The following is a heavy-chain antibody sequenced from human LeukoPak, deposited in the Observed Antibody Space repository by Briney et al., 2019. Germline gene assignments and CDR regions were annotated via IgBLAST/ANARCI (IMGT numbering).Heavy chain of an antibody. Sequence: GGSLRLSCAASGFTFSSYEMNWVRQAPGKGLEWVSYISSSGSTIYYADSVKGRFTISRDNAKNSLYLQMNSLRAEDTAVCYCARDVGPRTENWLDPWGQGTLVTVSS. V-gene: IGHV3-48*03. J-gene: IGHJ5*02. CDR1: GFTFSSYE. CDR3: ARDVGPRTENWLDP. CDR2: ISSSGSTI. D-gene: IGHD1-26*01.